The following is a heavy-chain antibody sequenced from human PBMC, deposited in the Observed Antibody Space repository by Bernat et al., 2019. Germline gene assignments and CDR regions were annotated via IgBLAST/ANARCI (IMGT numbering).Heavy chain of an antibody. CDR2: ISWNSRTT. J-gene: IGHJ4*02. CDR1: GFTFDDYA. CDR3: ARDIGYDILTGDYFDY. D-gene: IGHD3-9*01. V-gene: IGHV3-9*01. Sequence: EVQLVESGGTLVQPGRSLRLSCAASGFTFDDYAMHWVRLVPGKGLEWVSGISWNSRTTGYADSVKGRFTISRDNAKNSLYVQMNSLRVEDTALYYCARDIGYDILTGDYFDYWGQGTLVTVSS.